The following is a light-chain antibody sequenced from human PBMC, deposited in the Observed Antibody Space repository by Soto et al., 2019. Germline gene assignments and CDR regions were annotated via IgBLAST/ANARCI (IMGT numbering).Light chain of an antibody. CDR2: DAS. V-gene: IGKV3-11*01. CDR1: QSVNSY. Sequence: EIVLTQSPATLSLSPGERANLSCRASQSVNSYLAWYQQKPGQGPRLLIYDASNRATGIPARFSGSGSGTDFTLTICSLEPEDLAVYYCQQRRNWPPAFGGGTKAEIK. J-gene: IGKJ4*01. CDR3: QQRRNWPPA.